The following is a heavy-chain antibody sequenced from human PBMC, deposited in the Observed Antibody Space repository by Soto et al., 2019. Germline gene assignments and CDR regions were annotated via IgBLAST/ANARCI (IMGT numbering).Heavy chain of an antibody. V-gene: IGHV6-1*01. D-gene: IGHD6-6*01. J-gene: IGHJ6*02. CDR2: TYYRSKWYN. CDR1: GDSVSSNSAA. Sequence: SQTLSLTCAIAGDSVSSNSAAWNWIRQSPSRGLEWLGRTYYRSKWYNDYAVSVKSRITINPDTSKNQFSLQLNSVTPEDTAVYYCARGDRIAARDYYYYGMDVWGQGTTVTVSS. CDR3: ARGDRIAARDYYYYGMDV.